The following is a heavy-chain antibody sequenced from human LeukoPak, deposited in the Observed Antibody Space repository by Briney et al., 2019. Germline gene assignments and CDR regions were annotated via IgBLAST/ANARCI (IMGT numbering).Heavy chain of an antibody. V-gene: IGHV4-39*07. CDR2: IYYSGST. J-gene: IGHJ3*02. Sequence: SSETLSLTCTVSGGSISSSSYYWGWIRQPPGKGLEWIGSIYYSGSTYYNPSLKSRVTISVGTSKNQISLKLSSVTAADTAVYYCARDLGVMVRAFDIWGQGTMVTVSS. CDR3: ARDLGVMVRAFDI. D-gene: IGHD5-18*01. CDR1: GGSISSSSYY.